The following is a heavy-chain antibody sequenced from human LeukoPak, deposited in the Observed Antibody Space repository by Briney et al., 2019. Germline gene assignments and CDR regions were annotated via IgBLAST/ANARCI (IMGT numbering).Heavy chain of an antibody. Sequence: GGSLRLSCAASGFTFSSYALNWVRQAPGKGLEWVSGISGSGGNTYYADSVKGRFTISRDNSKNTVYLQLNSLRAEDTAVYYCARATSDFWSGYHMPYWGQGTLVTVSS. V-gene: IGHV3-23*01. J-gene: IGHJ4*02. CDR1: GFTFSSYA. D-gene: IGHD3-3*01. CDR3: ARATSDFWSGYHMPY. CDR2: ISGSGGNT.